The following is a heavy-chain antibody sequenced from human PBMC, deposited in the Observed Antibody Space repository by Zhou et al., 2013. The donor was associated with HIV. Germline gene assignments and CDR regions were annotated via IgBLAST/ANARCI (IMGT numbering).Heavy chain of an antibody. V-gene: IGHV3-7*01. CDR1: GFTFTHYW. CDR2: IRPDGSEK. Sequence: EVQLVESGGGLVQPGGSLRLSCTASGFTFTHYWMSWVRHTPGKGLEWVANIRPDGSEKFYVDSVRGRFTISRDNAKKSLFLQMNSLRAEDTAVYYCASGYSSSWYFATFDYWGQGTLVSVSS. CDR3: ASGYSSSWYFATFDY. J-gene: IGHJ4*02. D-gene: IGHD6-13*01.